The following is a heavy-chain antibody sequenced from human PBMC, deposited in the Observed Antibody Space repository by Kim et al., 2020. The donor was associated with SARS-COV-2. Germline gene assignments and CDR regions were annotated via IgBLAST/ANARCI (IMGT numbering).Heavy chain of an antibody. D-gene: IGHD2-21*01. CDR2: IGGSYSIST. Sequence: GGSLRLSCAVSGFDFTDYYMSWIRRAPGKGLEWLSAIGGSYSISTKYADSVKGRFIISRDNAKRSVYLHINSLRGDDTAVYYCARETSGGDNHYYFAMDVWGQGTTVTVSS. CDR3: ARETSGGDNHYYFAMDV. CDR1: GFDFTDYY. V-gene: IGHV3-11*05. J-gene: IGHJ6*02.